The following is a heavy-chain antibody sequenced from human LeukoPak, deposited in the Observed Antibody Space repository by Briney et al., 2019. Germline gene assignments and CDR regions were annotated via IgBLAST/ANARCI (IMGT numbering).Heavy chain of an antibody. Sequence: LSETLSLTCTVSGGSNSSYYWSWMRQPAGKGLEWIGRIYTSGSINHNPSLKSRVTMSVDTSKNQFSLKLSSVTAADTAVYYCARDKGTTPLPDYWGQGTLVTVSS. CDR3: ARDKGTTPLPDY. V-gene: IGHV4-4*07. CDR2: IYTSGSI. J-gene: IGHJ4*02. D-gene: IGHD1-7*01. CDR1: GGSNSSYY.